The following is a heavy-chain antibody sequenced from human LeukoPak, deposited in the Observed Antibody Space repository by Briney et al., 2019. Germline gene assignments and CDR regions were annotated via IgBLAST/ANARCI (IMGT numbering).Heavy chain of an antibody. Sequence: PGGSLRLSCAASGFTFNTYAMSWVRQAPGKGLEWVSSISNSGGGTYYADSVKGRFTISRDNSKNTLYLQMNSLRAEDTAVYYCVCQTPRWDYWGQGTLVTVSS. D-gene: IGHD4-23*01. CDR1: GFTFNTYA. V-gene: IGHV3-23*01. CDR2: ISNSGGGT. J-gene: IGHJ4*02. CDR3: VCQTPRWDY.